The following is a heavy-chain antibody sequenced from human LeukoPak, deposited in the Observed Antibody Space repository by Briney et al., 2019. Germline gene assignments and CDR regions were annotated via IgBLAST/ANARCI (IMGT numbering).Heavy chain of an antibody. CDR2: INHSGST. Sequence: SETLSLTCAVYGGSFSGYYWSWIRQPPGKGLEWIGEINHSGSTNYNPSLKSRVTISVDTSKNQLSLKLSSVTAADTAVYYCARVGPPRDYWGQGTLVTVSS. V-gene: IGHV4-34*01. J-gene: IGHJ4*02. CDR1: GGSFSGYY. CDR3: ARVGPPRDY.